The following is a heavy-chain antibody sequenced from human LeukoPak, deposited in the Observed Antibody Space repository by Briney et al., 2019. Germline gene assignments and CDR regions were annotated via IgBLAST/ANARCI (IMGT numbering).Heavy chain of an antibody. CDR1: GGTFSSYA. V-gene: IGHV1-69*05. Sequence: SVKVSCKASGGTFSSYAISWVRQAPGQGLEWMGRIIPIFGTANYAQKFQGRVTITTDESTSTAYMELSSLRSEDTAVYYCARTTGTYSSSRPFDYWGQGTLVTVSS. J-gene: IGHJ4*02. CDR2: IIPIFGTA. CDR3: ARTTGTYSSSRPFDY. D-gene: IGHD6-13*01.